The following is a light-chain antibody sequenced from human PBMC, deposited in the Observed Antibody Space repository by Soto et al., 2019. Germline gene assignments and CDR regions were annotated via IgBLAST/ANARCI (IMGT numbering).Light chain of an antibody. CDR2: RTS. CDR1: QSISSN. J-gene: IGKJ4*01. CDR3: QQYTNWPRAT. V-gene: IGKV3-15*01. Sequence: EIVMTQSPATLSVSPGERATLSCRASQSISSNLAWYQQKPGQAPRLLMFRTSSRATGFPARFSGSGSGTEFNFTISSLKSEDFGVYYCQQYTNWPRATFGGGTKVEIK.